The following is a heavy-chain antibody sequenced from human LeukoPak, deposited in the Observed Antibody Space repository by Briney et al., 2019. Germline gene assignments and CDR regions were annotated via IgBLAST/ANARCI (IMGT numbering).Heavy chain of an antibody. CDR3: ARDLYSSNWYGFDY. V-gene: IGHV3-48*03. Sequence: GGSLRLSCMASGFTFSNYEMNWVRQAPGKGLEWISYISSSGDTIYYADSVQGRFTISRDNRNSLYLQMIGLRAEDTAVYYCARDLYSSNWYGFDYWGQGTLVTVSS. J-gene: IGHJ4*02. CDR2: ISSSGDTI. CDR1: GFTFSNYE. D-gene: IGHD6-13*01.